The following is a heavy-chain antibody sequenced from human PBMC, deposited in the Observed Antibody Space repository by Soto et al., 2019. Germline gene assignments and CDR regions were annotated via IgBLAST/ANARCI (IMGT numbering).Heavy chain of an antibody. J-gene: IGHJ3*02. CDR2: INPSGGST. V-gene: IGHV1-46*01. D-gene: IGHD6-13*01. CDR3: ARVGIAAARGAFDI. CDR1: GGTFSSYA. Sequence: ASVKVSCKASGGTFSSYAISWVRQAPGQGLERMGIINPSGGSTSYAQKFQGRVTMTRDTSTSTVYMELSSLRSEDTAVYYCARVGIAAARGAFDIWGQGTMVTVSS.